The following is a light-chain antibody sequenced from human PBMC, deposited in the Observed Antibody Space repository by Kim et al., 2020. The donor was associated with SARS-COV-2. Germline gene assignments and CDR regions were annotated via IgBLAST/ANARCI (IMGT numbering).Light chain of an antibody. J-gene: IGKJ4*01. V-gene: IGKV1-5*03. CDR3: KQYNASPLT. CDR2: KTS. Sequence: DIQMTQSPSTLSASVGDRVNITCRASQIINNWLAWYQQKPGKAPNLLISKTSALQTGVPSRCSGSGSGTEFTLTISSLQPDDFATYCCKQYNASPLTFGEGTKLEI. CDR1: QIINNW.